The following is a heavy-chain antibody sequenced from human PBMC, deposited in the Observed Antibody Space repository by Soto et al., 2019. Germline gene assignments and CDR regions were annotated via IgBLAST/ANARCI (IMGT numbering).Heavy chain of an antibody. CDR3: AIHRWEPGPPDY. Sequence: QVQLVESGGGVVQPGRSLRLSCAASGFTFSDYAIHWVRQAPGEGLEWVAVISNDGTKKFYADSVKGRFTISRDNSRKTLYLQMNSLRAEDTALYYCAIHRWEPGPPDYWGQGTLVTVSS. CDR1: GFTFSDYA. CDR2: ISNDGTKK. D-gene: IGHD1-26*01. J-gene: IGHJ4*02. V-gene: IGHV3-30*04.